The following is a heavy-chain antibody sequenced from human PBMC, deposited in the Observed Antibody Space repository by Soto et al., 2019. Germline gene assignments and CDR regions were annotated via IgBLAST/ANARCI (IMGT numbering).Heavy chain of an antibody. CDR1: GGSISSGDYY. CDR3: ATIKLGSNRHQH. D-gene: IGHD4-4*01. V-gene: IGHV4-30-4*01. Sequence: SSETLSLTCTVSGGSISSGDYYWSWIRQPPGKGLEWIGYIYYSGSTYYNPSLKSRVTISVDTSKNHFSLKLSSVTAADTAVYYCATIKLGSNRHQHSGPATLVTV. CDR2: IYYSGST. J-gene: IGHJ4*02.